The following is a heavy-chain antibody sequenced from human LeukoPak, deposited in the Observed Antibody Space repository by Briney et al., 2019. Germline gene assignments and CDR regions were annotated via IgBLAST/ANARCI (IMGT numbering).Heavy chain of an antibody. Sequence: GGSLRLSCAASGFTFSNYAMTWVRQTPGKGLEWVSAINYGGDSTFYADSVKGRFTISRDDSKNTLYLQMSSLRAEDTAVYYCARSVGKVGHYYYYGMDVWGQGTTVTVSS. CDR3: ARSVGKVGHYYYYGMDV. V-gene: IGHV3-23*01. CDR1: GFTFSNYA. D-gene: IGHD5/OR15-5a*01. CDR2: INYGGDST. J-gene: IGHJ6*02.